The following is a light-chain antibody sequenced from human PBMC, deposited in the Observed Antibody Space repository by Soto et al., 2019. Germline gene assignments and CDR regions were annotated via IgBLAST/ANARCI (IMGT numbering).Light chain of an antibody. CDR1: NIESKS. V-gene: IGLV3-21*02. CDR2: DDS. CDR3: QVWDGLSDHVI. Sequence: SYELTQPPSVSVAPGQTARITCGGNNIESKSVHWYQQRPGQAPVLVVHDDSDRPSGIPERISGSNSWNTATLTISRVEAGDEAEYYCQVWDGLSDHVIFGGGTKVTVL. J-gene: IGLJ2*01.